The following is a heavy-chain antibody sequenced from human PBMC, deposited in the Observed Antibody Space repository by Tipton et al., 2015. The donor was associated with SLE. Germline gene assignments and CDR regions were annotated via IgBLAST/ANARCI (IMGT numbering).Heavy chain of an antibody. Sequence: TLSLTCTVSGGSISSKTYYWGWIRQPPGKGLEWIGEINHSGSPNYNPSLKSRVTISVDTSKNQLSLKLSSVTAADTAVYYCAREPSGGAATVWFDPWGQGTLVTVSS. CDR2: INHSGSP. CDR3: AREPSGGAATVWFDP. V-gene: IGHV4-39*07. J-gene: IGHJ5*02. CDR1: GGSISSKTYY. D-gene: IGHD2-15*01.